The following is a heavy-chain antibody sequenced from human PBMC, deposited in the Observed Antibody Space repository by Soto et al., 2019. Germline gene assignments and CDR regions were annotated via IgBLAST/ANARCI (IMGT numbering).Heavy chain of an antibody. D-gene: IGHD3-3*01. V-gene: IGHV5-10-1*01. CDR3: ARGKSYDFNGRGPIDY. J-gene: IGHJ4*02. CDR1: GYSFTSYW. CDR2: IDPSDSYT. Sequence: GESLKISCKGSGYSFTSYWISWVRQMPGKGLEWMGRIDPSDSYTNYSPSFQGHVTISADKSISTAYLQWSSLKASDTAMYYCARGKSYDFNGRGPIDYWGQGTLVTVSS.